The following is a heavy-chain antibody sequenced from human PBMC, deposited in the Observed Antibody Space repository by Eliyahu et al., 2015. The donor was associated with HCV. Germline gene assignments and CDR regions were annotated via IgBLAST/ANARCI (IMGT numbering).Heavy chain of an antibody. V-gene: IGHV4-38-2*02. CDR2: IYHSGST. CDR3: ARFLTDYYSHFDY. D-gene: IGHD3-9*01. CDR1: GYSISSGFY. J-gene: IGHJ4*02. Sequence: QVQLQESGPGLVKPSETLSLTCTVSGYSISSGFYWGWIRQPPEKGLGWIGNIYHSGSTYYNPSLKSRVTISVDTSKNQFSLKLSSVTAADTAVYYCARFLTDYYSHFDYWGQGTLVTVSS.